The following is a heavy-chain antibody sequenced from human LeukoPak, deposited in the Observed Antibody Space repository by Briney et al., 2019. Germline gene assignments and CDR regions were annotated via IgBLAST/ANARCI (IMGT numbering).Heavy chain of an antibody. Sequence: SQILSLTCTVSGGSISSSSYYWGWIRQTPGKGLEWFGRIYYSQSTYYNSSLKSRVTISVDPSQIQFSLKLSSVTAADTAVYYCARRVYSYAASRHEAFDIWGQGTMVTVSS. CDR2: IYYSQST. D-gene: IGHD5-18*01. V-gene: IGHV4-39*01. J-gene: IGHJ3*02. CDR3: ARRVYSYAASRHEAFDI. CDR1: GGSISSSSYY.